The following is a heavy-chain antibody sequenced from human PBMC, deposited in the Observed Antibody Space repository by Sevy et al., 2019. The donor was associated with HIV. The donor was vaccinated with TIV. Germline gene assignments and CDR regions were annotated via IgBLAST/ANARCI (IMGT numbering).Heavy chain of an antibody. D-gene: IGHD6-19*01. V-gene: IGHV3-23*01. J-gene: IGHJ4*02. CDR1: GFTFSSYA. Sequence: GGSLRLSCAASGFTFSSYAMSWVRQAPGKGLEWVSAISGSGGSTYYADSVKGRFTISRDNSKNTLYLQMNSLRAEDTAVDYCAKGLSGYDSGIAVAGSDYFDYWGQGTLVTVSS. CDR2: ISGSGGST. CDR3: AKGLSGYDSGIAVAGSDYFDY.